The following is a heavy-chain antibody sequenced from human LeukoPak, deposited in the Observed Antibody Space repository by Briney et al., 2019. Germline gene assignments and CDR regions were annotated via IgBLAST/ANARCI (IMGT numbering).Heavy chain of an antibody. CDR1: GFTFSVSW. V-gene: IGHV3-7*01. J-gene: IGHJ4*02. D-gene: IGHD1-1*01. CDR2: IKYDGSEK. Sequence: TGESLRLSCAASGFTFSVSWMSWVRQAPGKGLEWVANIKYDGSEKYYVDSVKGRFTISRDNAKNSLYLQMNSLRAEDTAVYYCARGGTTFEHWGQGTLVTVSS. CDR3: ARGGTTFEH.